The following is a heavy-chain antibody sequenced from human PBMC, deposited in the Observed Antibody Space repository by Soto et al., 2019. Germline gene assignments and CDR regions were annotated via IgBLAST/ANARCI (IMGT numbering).Heavy chain of an antibody. CDR1: GGSISSGGYY. CDR2: IYYSGST. D-gene: IGHD1-26*01. CDR3: ARDRTTPPSNWFDP. V-gene: IGHV4-31*03. J-gene: IGHJ5*02. Sequence: SETLSLTCTVSGGSISSGGYYWSWIRQHPGKGLEWIGYIYYSGSTYYNPSLKSRVTISVDTSKNQFSLKLSSVTAADTAVYYCARDRTTPPSNWFDPWGQGTLVTVSS.